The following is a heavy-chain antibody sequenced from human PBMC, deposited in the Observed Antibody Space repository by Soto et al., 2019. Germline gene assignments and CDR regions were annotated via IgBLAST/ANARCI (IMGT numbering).Heavy chain of an antibody. CDR1: GGPISSYD. CDR2: IYSGGKT. Sequence: SETLSLTCTVSGGPISSYDWGWIRQPPGRGLEWIGYIYSGGKTNYNPSLKSRVSISADTSRNQISLKLNSVTAADAAVYYCARDYPYALDVAGYFDFWGQGTPVTVSS. V-gene: IGHV4-59*01. CDR3: ARDYPYALDVAGYFDF. J-gene: IGHJ4*02. D-gene: IGHD6-19*01.